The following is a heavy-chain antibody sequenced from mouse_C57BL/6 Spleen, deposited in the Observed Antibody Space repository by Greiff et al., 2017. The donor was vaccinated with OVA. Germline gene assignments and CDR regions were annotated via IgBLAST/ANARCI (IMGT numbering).Heavy chain of an antibody. Sequence: QVQLQQSGPELVKPGASVKISCKASGYAFSSSWMNWVKQRPGKGLEWIGRIYPGDGDTNYNGKFKGKATLTADKSSSTAYMQLSSLTSEDSAVYFCAREDYYGSSYRAYWGQGTLVTVSA. CDR3: AREDYYGSSYRAY. D-gene: IGHD1-1*01. V-gene: IGHV1-82*01. J-gene: IGHJ3*01. CDR1: GYAFSSSW. CDR2: IYPGDGDT.